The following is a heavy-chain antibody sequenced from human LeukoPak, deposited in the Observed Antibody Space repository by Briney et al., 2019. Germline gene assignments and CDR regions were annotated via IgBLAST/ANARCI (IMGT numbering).Heavy chain of an antibody. D-gene: IGHD3-3*01. V-gene: IGHV3-33*01. J-gene: IGHJ4*02. Sequence: GGSLRLSCAASGFTFSSYGMHWVRQAPGKGLEWVAVIWYDGSNKYYADSVKGRFTISRDNSKNTLYLQMNSLRAEDTAVYYCARGGAPDYDFWSGSTYYFDYWGQGTLVTVSS. CDR1: GFTFSSYG. CDR2: IWYDGSNK. CDR3: ARGGAPDYDFWSGSTYYFDY.